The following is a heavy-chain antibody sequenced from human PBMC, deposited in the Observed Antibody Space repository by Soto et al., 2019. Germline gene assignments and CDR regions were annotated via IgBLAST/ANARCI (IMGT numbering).Heavy chain of an antibody. D-gene: IGHD6-6*01. CDR2: IDWDDDK. CDR3: ARTVGEKYSSSSVYYGMDV. CDR1: GFSLSTSGMC. V-gene: IGHV2-70*11. J-gene: IGHJ6*02. Sequence: SGPTLVNPTQTLTLTCTFSGFSLSTSGMCVSWIRQPPGKALEWLARIDWDDDKYYSTSLKTRLTISKDTSKNQVVLTMTNMDPVDTATYYCARTVGEKYSSSSVYYGMDVWGQGTTVTVSS.